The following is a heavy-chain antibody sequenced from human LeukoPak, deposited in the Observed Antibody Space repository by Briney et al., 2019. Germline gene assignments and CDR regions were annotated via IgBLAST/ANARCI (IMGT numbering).Heavy chain of an antibody. CDR2: ISGSGGST. J-gene: IGHJ5*02. D-gene: IGHD6-13*01. V-gene: IGHV3-23*01. CDR3: AKDPRKSIAAAGTVCWFDP. CDR1: GFTFSSYA. Sequence: SGGSLRLSCAASGFTFSSYAMSWVRQAPGKGLEWVSAISGSGGSTYYADSVKGRFTISRDNSKNTLYLQMNSLRAEDTAVYYCAKDPRKSIAAAGTVCWFDPWGQGTLVTVSS.